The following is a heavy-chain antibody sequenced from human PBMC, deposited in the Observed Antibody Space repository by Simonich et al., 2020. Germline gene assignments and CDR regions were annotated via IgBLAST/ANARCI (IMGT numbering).Heavy chain of an antibody. V-gene: IGHV3-7*01. J-gene: IGHJ4*02. D-gene: IGHD3-9*01. CDR2: IKKDGSEK. CDR3: ARFRGRYFDWLFDY. CDR1: GFTFSSYW. Sequence: EVQLVESGGGLVQPGGSLRLSCAASGFTFSSYWMSWVRQAPGKGLEWVANIKKDGSEKYYVDSVKGRFTISRDNAKNSLYLKMNSLRAEDTAVYYCARFRGRYFDWLFDYWGQGTLVTVSS.